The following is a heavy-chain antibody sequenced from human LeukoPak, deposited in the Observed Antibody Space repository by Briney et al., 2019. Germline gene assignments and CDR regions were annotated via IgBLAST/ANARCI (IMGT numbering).Heavy chain of an antibody. Sequence: ALVKVSCKASGYTFTGYYMHWVRQAPGQGLEWMGWINPNSGGTNYAQKFQGRVTMTRDTSISTAYMELSRLRSDDTAVYYCARDMVTMVRGVRVIDYWGQGTLVTVSS. CDR3: ARDMVTMVRGVRVIDY. D-gene: IGHD3-10*01. CDR2: INPNSGGT. CDR1: GYTFTGYY. V-gene: IGHV1-2*02. J-gene: IGHJ4*02.